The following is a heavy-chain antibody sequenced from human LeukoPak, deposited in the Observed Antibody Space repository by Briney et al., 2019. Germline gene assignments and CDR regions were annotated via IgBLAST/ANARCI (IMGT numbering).Heavy chain of an antibody. Sequence: ASVKVSCKPSGYTFTSYGISWVRQAPGPGLEWMGWISGYNGNTKYAQKLQGRVTMTTDTSTSTAYMELRSLRSDDTAVYYCARDSLQIYYDSSGYHLDAFDNWGQGTMVTVSS. J-gene: IGHJ3*02. CDR3: ARDSLQIYYDSSGYHLDAFDN. CDR2: ISGYNGNT. CDR1: GYTFTSYG. D-gene: IGHD3-22*01. V-gene: IGHV1-18*01.